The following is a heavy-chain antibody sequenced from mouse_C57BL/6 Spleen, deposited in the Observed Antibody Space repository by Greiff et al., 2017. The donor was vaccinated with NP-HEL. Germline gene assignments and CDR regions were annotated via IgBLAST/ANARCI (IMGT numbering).Heavy chain of an antibody. V-gene: IGHV1-64*01. J-gene: IGHJ2*01. Sequence: QVQLQQPGAELVKPGASVKLSCKASGYTFTSYWMHWVKQRPGQGLEWIGMIHPNSGSTNYNEKFKSKATLTVDNSSSTANMQRSSLTSEDSAVYYCASDNYYGSEDYWGQGTTLTVSS. D-gene: IGHD1-1*01. CDR1: GYTFTSYW. CDR3: ASDNYYGSEDY. CDR2: IHPNSGST.